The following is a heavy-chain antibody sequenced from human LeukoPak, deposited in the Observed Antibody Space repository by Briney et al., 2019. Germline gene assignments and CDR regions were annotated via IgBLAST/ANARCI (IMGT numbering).Heavy chain of an antibody. Sequence: ASVKVSCKASGYTFTSYGISWVRQAPGQGLEWRGWISAYNGNTNYAQKLQGRVTMTTDTSTSTAYMELRSLRSDDTAVYYCAREYGTAMAPLYYFDYWGQGTLVTVSS. V-gene: IGHV1-18*04. CDR1: GYTFTSYG. J-gene: IGHJ4*02. D-gene: IGHD5-18*01. CDR2: ISAYNGNT. CDR3: AREYGTAMAPLYYFDY.